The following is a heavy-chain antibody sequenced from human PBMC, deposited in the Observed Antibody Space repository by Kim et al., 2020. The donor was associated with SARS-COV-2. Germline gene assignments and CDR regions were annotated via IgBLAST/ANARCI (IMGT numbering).Heavy chain of an antibody. Sequence: VKGRFTISRDNAKNSLYLQMNSLRAEDTAVYYCARDYYDSSGYYYAGFDYWGQGTLVTVSS. D-gene: IGHD3-22*01. J-gene: IGHJ4*02. V-gene: IGHV3-11*06. CDR3: ARDYYDSSGYYYAGFDY.